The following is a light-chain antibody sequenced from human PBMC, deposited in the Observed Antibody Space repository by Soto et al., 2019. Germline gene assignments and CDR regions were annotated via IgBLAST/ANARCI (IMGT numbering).Light chain of an antibody. V-gene: IGLV3-21*04. Sequence: SYVLTQTPSVSVAPGKTARIACGGDNIGDKGVHWYQQKPGQAPRLVMYYDDNRPSGIPERFSGSNSGNTAALTINWVEAVDEADYFCQVWDSSSDHPVFGGGTQLTVL. J-gene: IGLJ7*01. CDR1: NIGDKG. CDR3: QVWDSSSDHPV. CDR2: YDD.